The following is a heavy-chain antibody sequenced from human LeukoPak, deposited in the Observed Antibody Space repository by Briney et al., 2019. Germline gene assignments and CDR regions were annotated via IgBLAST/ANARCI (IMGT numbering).Heavy chain of an antibody. J-gene: IGHJ3*02. CDR2: IIPILGIA. D-gene: IGHD3-10*01. V-gene: IGHV1-69*04. CDR1: GGTFSSYA. CDR3: ARRYGSGKAFDI. Sequence: ASVKVSCKASGGTFSSYAISWVRQAPGQGLEWMGRIIPILGIANYAQKFQGRVTITADKSTSTAYMELSSLRSEDTAVYYCARRYGSGKAFDIWGQGTMVTVSS.